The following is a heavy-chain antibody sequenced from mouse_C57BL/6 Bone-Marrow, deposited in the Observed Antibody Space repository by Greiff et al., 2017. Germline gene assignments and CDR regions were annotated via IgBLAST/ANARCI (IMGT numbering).Heavy chain of an antibody. CDR2: IDPSDSET. CDR1: GYTFTSCW. V-gene: IGHV1-52*01. Sequence: VQLQQPGAEPVRPGSSVKLSCKASGYTFTSCWMHWVKQRPIQGLEWIGNIDPSDSETHYNQKFKDKATLTVDKSSSTAYMQLSSLKSEDSAVYYCASRGRGVWGQGTLVTVSA. J-gene: IGHJ3*01. CDR3: ASRGRGV.